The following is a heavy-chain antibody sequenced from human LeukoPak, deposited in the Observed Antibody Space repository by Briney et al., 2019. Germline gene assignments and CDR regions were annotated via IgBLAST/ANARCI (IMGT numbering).Heavy chain of an antibody. CDR2: TYYRSKWYN. V-gene: IGHV6-1*01. CDR1: GDSVSSNSAA. Sequence: SQTLSLTCAISGDSVSSNSAAWNWIRQSPSRGLEWLGRTYYRSKWYNDYAVSVKGRITINPDTSKNQFSLQLNSVTPEDTAVYYCARDHQITGDLPPYFDYWGQGTLVTVSS. D-gene: IGHD7-27*01. J-gene: IGHJ4*02. CDR3: ARDHQITGDLPPYFDY.